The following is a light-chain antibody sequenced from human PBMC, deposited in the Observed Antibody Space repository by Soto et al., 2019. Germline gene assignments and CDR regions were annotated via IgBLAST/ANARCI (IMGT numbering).Light chain of an antibody. CDR3: LQDHDDSWT. V-gene: IGKV1-33*01. CDR1: QDISTY. CDR2: DAS. Sequence: DIQMTQSPCSLSASVGDRVTITCQASQDISTYLNWYQQKPGKAPKLLIYDASNLETGVPSRFRGSRSGTEFTLTVSSLQPEDFATYYCLQDHDDSWTFGQGTKVDIK. J-gene: IGKJ1*01.